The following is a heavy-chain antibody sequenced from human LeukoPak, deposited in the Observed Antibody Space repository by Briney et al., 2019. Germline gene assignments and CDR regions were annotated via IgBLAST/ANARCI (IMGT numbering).Heavy chain of an antibody. Sequence: SETLSLTCTVSRGSISGYSWSWIRQSPGGGLEWTGYIYYSGDTAYNPSLRSRVTLSVDTSKNQFSLQLRSVTTADTAVYYCVRGPYGASISKWFDPWGQGTQVIVSP. D-gene: IGHD4/OR15-4a*01. V-gene: IGHV4-59*01. CDR1: RGSISGYS. CDR3: VRGPYGASISKWFDP. CDR2: IYYSGDT. J-gene: IGHJ5*02.